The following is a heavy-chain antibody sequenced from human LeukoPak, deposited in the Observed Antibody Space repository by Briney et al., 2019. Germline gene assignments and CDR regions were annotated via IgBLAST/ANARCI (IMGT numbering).Heavy chain of an antibody. J-gene: IGHJ4*02. V-gene: IGHV4-30-2*02. CDR1: GGSISSGGYS. Sequence: SSETLSLTCAVSGGSISSGGYSWSWIRQPPGKGLEWIGYIYHSGSTYYNPSLKSRVTISVDTSKNQFSLKLSSVTAADTAVYYCAKLNYFDSSGYYYPDYWGQGTLVTVSS. CDR3: AKLNYFDSSGYYYPDY. CDR2: IYHSGST. D-gene: IGHD3-22*01.